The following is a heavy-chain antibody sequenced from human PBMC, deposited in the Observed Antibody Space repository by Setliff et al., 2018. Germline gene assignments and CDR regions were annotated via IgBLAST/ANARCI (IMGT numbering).Heavy chain of an antibody. D-gene: IGHD5-12*01. CDR3: ARASRYGTIKYRGDYYMDV. Sequence: AASVKVSCKASGYTFTTYAIGWMRQAPGQGPEWMGWINTNTGNPSYAQGFTGRFVFSLDTSVSTAYLQISSLKGGDTGVYYCARASRYGTIKYRGDYYMDVWGKGTTVTVSS. CDR1: GYTFTTYA. CDR2: INTNTGNP. V-gene: IGHV7-4-1*02. J-gene: IGHJ6*03.